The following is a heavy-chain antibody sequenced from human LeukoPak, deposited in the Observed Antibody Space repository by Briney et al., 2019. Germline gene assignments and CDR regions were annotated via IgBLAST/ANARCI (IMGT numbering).Heavy chain of an antibody. CDR3: AKGYDFWSAHAMDV. CDR2: ISGSGGST. V-gene: IGHV3-23*01. D-gene: IGHD3-3*01. CDR1: GFTFSSYA. Sequence: GASLRLSCAASGFTFSSYAMSWVRQAPGKGVEWVSAISGSGGSTYYADSVKGRFTISRDNSKNTLYLQMNSLRAENTAVYYCAKGYDFWSAHAMDVWGQGTTVTVSS. J-gene: IGHJ6*02.